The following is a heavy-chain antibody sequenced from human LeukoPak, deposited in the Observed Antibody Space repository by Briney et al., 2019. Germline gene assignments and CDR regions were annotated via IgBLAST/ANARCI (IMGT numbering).Heavy chain of an antibody. J-gene: IGHJ4*02. CDR1: GFTFSSYG. V-gene: IGHV3-33*01. D-gene: IGHD6-13*01. CDR3: ARALMEQQLIFDY. CDR2: IWYDGSNK. Sequence: PGGSLRLSCAASGFTFSSYGMHWVRQAPGKGLEWVAVIWYDGSNKYYADSVKGRFTISRDNSKNTLYLQMNSLRAEDTAVYYCARALMEQQLIFDYWGQGTLVTVSS.